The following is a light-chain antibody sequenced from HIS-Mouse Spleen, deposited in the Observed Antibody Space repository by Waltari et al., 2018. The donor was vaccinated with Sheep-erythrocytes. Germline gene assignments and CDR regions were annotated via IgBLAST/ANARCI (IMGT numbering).Light chain of an antibody. Sequence: QSALTQPASVSGSPGQSIPISCTGTSLHVGLYNLVSWYQQHPGKAPKLRIYEGSKRPSGVSNRFSGSKSGNTASLTISGLQAEDEADYYCCSYAGSSTPWVFGGGTKLTVL. CDR1: SLHVGLYNL. J-gene: IGLJ3*02. CDR2: EGS. CDR3: CSYAGSSTPWV. V-gene: IGLV2-23*01.